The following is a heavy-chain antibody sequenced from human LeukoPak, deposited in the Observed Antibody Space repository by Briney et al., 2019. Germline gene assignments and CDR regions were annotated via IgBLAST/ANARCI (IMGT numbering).Heavy chain of an antibody. CDR2: IRSKAYGGTT. D-gene: IGHD3-10*01. CDR3: TRGRVTMVRGVSPPPYYFDY. Sequence: GGSLRLSCTASGFTFGDYAMSWVRQAPGKGLEWVGFIRSKAYGGTTEYAASVKGRFTISRDDSKSIAYLQMNSLKTEDTAVYYCTRGRVTMVRGVSPPPYYFDYWGQGTLVTVSS. J-gene: IGHJ4*02. CDR1: GFTFGDYA. V-gene: IGHV3-49*04.